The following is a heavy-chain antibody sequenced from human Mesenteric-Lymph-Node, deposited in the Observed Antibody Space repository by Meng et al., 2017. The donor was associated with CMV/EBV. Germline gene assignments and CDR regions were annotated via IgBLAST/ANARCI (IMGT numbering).Heavy chain of an antibody. V-gene: IGHV4-34*01. D-gene: IGHD4-23*01. J-gene: IGHJ6*02. Sequence: DYWSWIRQPPGKGLEWIGEINHSGSTNYNPSLKSRVTISIDTSKNQFFLKLSSVTAADTAVYYCARPIQKTNRSGLRGSYYYGMDVWGPGTTVTVSS. CDR3: ARPIQKTNRSGLRGSYYYGMDV. CDR1: DY. CDR2: INHSGST.